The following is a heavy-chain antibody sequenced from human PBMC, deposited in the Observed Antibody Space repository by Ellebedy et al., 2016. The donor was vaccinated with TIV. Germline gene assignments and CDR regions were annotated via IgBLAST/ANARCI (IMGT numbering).Heavy chain of an antibody. V-gene: IGHV1-69*13. CDR3: ARGVRYDVLTGQHFYYHGVDV. J-gene: IGHJ6*02. Sequence: AASVKVSCKTSGGTFNNYAISWVRQAPGQGLEWIGGIIPDFATANYAQRFQGRVTIAADESSTAAYMEMSDLISEDSAVYYCARGVRYDVLTGQHFYYHGVDVWGQGTTVTVSS. CDR2: IIPDFATA. D-gene: IGHD3-9*01. CDR1: GGTFNNYA.